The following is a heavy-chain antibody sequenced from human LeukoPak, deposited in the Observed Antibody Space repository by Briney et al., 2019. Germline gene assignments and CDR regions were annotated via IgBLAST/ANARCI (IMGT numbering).Heavy chain of an antibody. CDR2: MNPNSGNT. V-gene: IGHV1-8*03. CDR3: ARPHYESSGLYVDAFDI. CDR1: GYTFTNYD. D-gene: IGHD3-22*01. J-gene: IGHJ3*02. Sequence: ASVKVSCKASGYTFTNYDINWVRQATGQGLEWMRWMNPNSGNTGYAQKFQGRVTITRNTSISTAYMELSSLRSDDTAVYYCARPHYESSGLYVDAFDIWGQGTMVTVSS.